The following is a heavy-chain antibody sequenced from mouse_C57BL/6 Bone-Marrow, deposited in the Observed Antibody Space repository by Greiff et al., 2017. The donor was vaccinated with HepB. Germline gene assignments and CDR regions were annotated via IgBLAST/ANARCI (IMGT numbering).Heavy chain of an antibody. CDR1: GFTFSSYA. V-gene: IGHV5-4*03. CDR3: ATRGGDWAWFAY. CDR2: ISDGGSYT. Sequence: EVMLVESGGGLVKPGGSLKLSCAASGFTFSSYAMSWVRQTPEKRLEWVATISDGGSYTYYPDNVKGRFTISRDNAKNNLYLQMSHLKSEDTAMYYCATRGGDWAWFAYWGQGTLVTVSA. D-gene: IGHD4-1*01. J-gene: IGHJ3*01.